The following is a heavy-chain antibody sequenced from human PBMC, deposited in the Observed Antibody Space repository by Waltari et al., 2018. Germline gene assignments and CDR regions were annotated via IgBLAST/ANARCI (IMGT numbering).Heavy chain of an antibody. J-gene: IGHJ5*02. CDR3: ARVGGRNWFDP. CDR1: GGSISSRSYY. D-gene: IGHD3-16*01. Sequence: QLQLQEAGPGLVKPSETLSLTCTVSGGSISSRSYYWGWIRQPPGKGLEWIGIIYYSGSTYYNPSLKIRVTISVDTSKNQFSLKLSSVTAADTAVYYCARVGGRNWFDPWGQGTLVTVSS. CDR2: IYYSGST. V-gene: IGHV4-39*07.